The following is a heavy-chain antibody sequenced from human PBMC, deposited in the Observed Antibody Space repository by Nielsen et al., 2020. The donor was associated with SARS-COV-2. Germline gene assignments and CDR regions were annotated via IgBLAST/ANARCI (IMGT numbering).Heavy chain of an antibody. CDR1: GGSISSGGSS. V-gene: IGHV4-31*03. Sequence: SETLSLTCTVSGGSISSGGSSWSWIRQHPGKGLEWIASRHYNGNTYYNLSLHRPMISVDTSKNEFSLRLTSVTAADTALYYCARGAGWFDPWGQGTRVTVSS. D-gene: IGHD6-19*01. CDR3: ARGAGWFDP. J-gene: IGHJ5*02. CDR2: RHYNGNT.